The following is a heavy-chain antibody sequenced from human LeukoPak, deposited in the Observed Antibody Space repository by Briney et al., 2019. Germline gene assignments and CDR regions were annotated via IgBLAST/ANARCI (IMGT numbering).Heavy chain of an antibody. CDR2: ISAYNGNT. Sequence: ASVKVSCKASGYTFTSYGISWVRQAPGQGLEWMGWISAYNGNTNYAQKLQGRVTMTTDTSTSTAYMELRSLRADDTAVYYCSRCDYGDYKPPFDYWGQGTLVTVSS. CDR1: GYTFTSYG. V-gene: IGHV1-18*01. J-gene: IGHJ4*02. CDR3: SRCDYGDYKPPFDY. D-gene: IGHD4-17*01.